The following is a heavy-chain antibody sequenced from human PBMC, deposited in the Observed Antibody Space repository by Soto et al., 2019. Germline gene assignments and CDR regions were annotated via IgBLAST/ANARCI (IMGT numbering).Heavy chain of an antibody. J-gene: IGHJ4*02. CDR2: ISSNGGST. D-gene: IGHD6-13*01. V-gene: IGHV3-64*01. CDR3: ASGNIAAAGVNY. CDR1: GFTFSRYA. Sequence: EVQLVESGGCLVQPGGSLRLACAASGFTFSRYAMHWVLQAPGKGLEYVSAISSNGGSTYYANSVKGRFTITRDNSKNPLYLHMGSLRAEDMAVYYCASGNIAAAGVNYWGQGTLVTVSS.